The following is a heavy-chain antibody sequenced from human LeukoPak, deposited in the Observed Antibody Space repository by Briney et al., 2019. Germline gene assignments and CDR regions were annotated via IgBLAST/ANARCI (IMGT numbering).Heavy chain of an antibody. CDR1: GFTFSSYG. J-gene: IGHJ4*02. CDR3: AKGVESDY. Sequence: PGGSLRLSCAASGFTFSSYGMHWVRQAPGKGLEWVAVISYDGSNKYYADSVKGRFTISRDNSKNTLYLQMNSLRAEDTAVYYCAKGVESDYWGQGTLVTVSS. V-gene: IGHV3-30*18. D-gene: IGHD2-8*01. CDR2: ISYDGSNK.